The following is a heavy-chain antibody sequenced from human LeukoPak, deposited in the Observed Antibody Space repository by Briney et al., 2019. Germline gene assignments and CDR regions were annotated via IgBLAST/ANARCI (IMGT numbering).Heavy chain of an antibody. V-gene: IGHV1-18*01. CDR3: ARVEGSIRLFGELLSKYYFDY. Sequence: GASVKVSCQASGYTFTSYGISWVRQAPGQGLEWMGRISDYSGNTNYAQKLQGRVTMTTDTSKSTAYMELRSLRSDDTAVYYCARVEGSIRLFGELLSKYYFDYWGQGTLVTVSS. D-gene: IGHD3-10*02. CDR2: ISDYSGNT. CDR1: GYTFTSYG. J-gene: IGHJ4*02.